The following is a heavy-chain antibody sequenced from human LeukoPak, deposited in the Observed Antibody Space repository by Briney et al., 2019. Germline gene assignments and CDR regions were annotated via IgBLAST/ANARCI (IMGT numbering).Heavy chain of an antibody. CDR1: GFTFSSYP. J-gene: IGHJ6*03. V-gene: IGHV3-21*04. D-gene: IGHD3-10*01. CDR2: ISTSNTYI. CDR3: ARSLRVRGVPDYMDV. Sequence: GGSLRLSCAASGFTFSSYPLNWVRQAPGKGLEWVSSISTSNTYIYYADSLQGRFTISRDNSKNTLYLQMNNLRVDDTAVYYCARSLRVRGVPDYMDVWGKGTTVTVYS.